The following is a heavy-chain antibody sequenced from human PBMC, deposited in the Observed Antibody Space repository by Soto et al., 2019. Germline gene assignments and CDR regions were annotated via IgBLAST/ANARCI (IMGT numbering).Heavy chain of an antibody. J-gene: IGHJ4*02. CDR1: GFTFSSYG. D-gene: IGHD1-26*01. Sequence: QVQLVESGGGVVQPGRSLRLSCAASGFTFSSYGMHWVRQAPGKGLEWVAVIWYDGSNKYYADSVKGRFTISRDNSKNTLYLQMNSLRAEDTAVYYCARDWGSGSYYFDYWGQGTLVTVSS. CDR2: IWYDGSNK. CDR3: ARDWGSGSYYFDY. V-gene: IGHV3-33*01.